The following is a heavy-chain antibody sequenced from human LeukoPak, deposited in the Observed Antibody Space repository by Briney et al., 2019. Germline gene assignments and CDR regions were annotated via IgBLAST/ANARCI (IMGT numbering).Heavy chain of an antibody. CDR2: ISGSGGST. CDR3: AKGDTARENYYYYGMDV. V-gene: IGHV3-23*01. Sequence: GGSLRLSCAASGFTFSSYAMSWVRQAPGKGLEWVSAISGSGGSTYYADSVKGRFTISRDNSKNTLYLQMNSLRAEDTAVYYCAKGDTARENYYYYGMDVWGQGPRSPSP. J-gene: IGHJ6*02. D-gene: IGHD5-18*01. CDR1: GFTFSSYA.